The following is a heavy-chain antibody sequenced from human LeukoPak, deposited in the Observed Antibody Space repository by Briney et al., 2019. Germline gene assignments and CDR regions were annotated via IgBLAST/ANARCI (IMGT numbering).Heavy chain of an antibody. CDR1: GGSISSGGYS. CDR2: IYHSGST. Sequence: SQTLSPTCAVSGGSISSGGYSWSWIRQPPGKGLEWIGYIYHSGSTYYNPSLKSRVTISVDRSKNQFSLKLSSVTAADTAVYYCARVGVRGTYYFDYWGQGTLVTVSS. V-gene: IGHV4-30-2*01. J-gene: IGHJ4*02. D-gene: IGHD3-10*01. CDR3: ARVGVRGTYYFDY.